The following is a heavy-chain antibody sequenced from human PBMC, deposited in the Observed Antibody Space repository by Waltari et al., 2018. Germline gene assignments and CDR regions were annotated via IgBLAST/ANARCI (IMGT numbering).Heavy chain of an antibody. V-gene: IGHV3-53*01. Sequence: EVQLVESGGGLIQPGGSLRLSCAASEFTVSTNSMSWVRQAPGKGLEFVSFLYPNGSTHYPDSVKGRFTISRDNSENTVYLQMNSLRPDDTAVYYCARGGTQGIAGRGFDCWGQGTLVTVSS. CDR1: EFTVSTNS. CDR2: LYPNGST. J-gene: IGHJ4*02. CDR3: ARGGTQGIAGRGFDC. D-gene: IGHD3-16*01.